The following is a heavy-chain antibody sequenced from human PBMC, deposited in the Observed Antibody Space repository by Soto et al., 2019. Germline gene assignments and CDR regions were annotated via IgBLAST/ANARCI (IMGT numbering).Heavy chain of an antibody. D-gene: IGHD3-3*01. J-gene: IGHJ3*02. Sequence: QLHLVQSGAVVKKPGASVTASCSASGYPVTAYYMHWVRQAPGRGLEWMGGINPATGAAKYTQTFRGRFTMTRAPSPSTVFRELGGLTSGDTAVFYCARGGGVGVAGSAAFDMWGQGTLVTVSS. CDR2: INPATGAA. CDR3: ARGGGVGVAGSAAFDM. CDR1: GYPVTAYY. V-gene: IGHV1-2*02.